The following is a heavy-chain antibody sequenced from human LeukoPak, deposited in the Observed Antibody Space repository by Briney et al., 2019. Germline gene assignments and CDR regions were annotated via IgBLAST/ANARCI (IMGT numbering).Heavy chain of an antibody. V-gene: IGHV1-8*03. CDR3: ARWGPDWNDY. D-gene: IGHD1-1*01. CDR2: MNPNSGNT. J-gene: IGHJ4*02. Sequence: ASVKVSCRASGYTFTSYGINWVRQATGQGLEWMGWMNPNSGNTGYAQKFQGRATVTRNTSISTAYMELSSLRSEDTAVYYCARWGPDWNDYWGQGTLVTVSS. CDR1: GYTFTSYG.